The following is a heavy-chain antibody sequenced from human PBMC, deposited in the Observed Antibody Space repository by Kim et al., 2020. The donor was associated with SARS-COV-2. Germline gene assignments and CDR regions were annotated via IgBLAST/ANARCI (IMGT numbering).Heavy chain of an antibody. J-gene: IGHJ6*02. V-gene: IGHV1-3*01. Sequence: ASVKVSCKASGYTFTSYAIHWVRQAPGQRLEWMGWINVGNGNTKYSQKFQGRVTITRATSANTAYMELSSLRSEDTAVYYCAREDGYYYYGMDVWGQGTTVTVSS. CDR3: AREDGYYYYGMDV. CDR1: GYTFTSYA. CDR2: INVGNGNT.